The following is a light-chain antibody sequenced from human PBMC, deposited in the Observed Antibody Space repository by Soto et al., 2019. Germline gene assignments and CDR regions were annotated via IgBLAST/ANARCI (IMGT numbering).Light chain of an antibody. J-gene: IGKJ2*01. CDR2: DAS. CDR3: QQYNSYSYT. Sequence: DIQITQSPSTLSASVGDRVTIACRASQSISSWLAWYQQKPGKAPKLLIYDASSLESEVPSRFSGSGSGTEFTLTISSLQPDDFATYYCQQYNSYSYTFGQGTKMEIK. V-gene: IGKV1-5*01. CDR1: QSISSW.